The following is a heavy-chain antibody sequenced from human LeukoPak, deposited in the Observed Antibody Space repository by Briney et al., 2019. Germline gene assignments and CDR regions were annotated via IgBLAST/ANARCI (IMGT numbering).Heavy chain of an antibody. Sequence: GGSLRLSCAASGFTFSSYGMHWVRQAPGKGLEWVAFIRYDGSNKYYADSVKGRFTISRDNSKNTLYLQMNSLRAEDTAVYYCAKAHGITMILVVISGFDYWGQGTLVTVSS. CDR3: AKAHGITMILVVISGFDY. J-gene: IGHJ4*02. CDR1: GFTFSSYG. D-gene: IGHD3-22*01. CDR2: IRYDGSNK. V-gene: IGHV3-30*02.